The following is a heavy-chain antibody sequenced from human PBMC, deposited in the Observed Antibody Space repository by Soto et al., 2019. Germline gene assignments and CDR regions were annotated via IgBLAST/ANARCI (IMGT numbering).Heavy chain of an antibody. CDR1: GFTFSSYH. D-gene: IGHD3-10*01. CDR2: ITSSGV. Sequence: PGGSLRLSCAASGFTFSSYHMNWVRQAPGKGLEWVSSITSSGVYYRDSVKGRFTISGDNAKNSLYLQMNSLRAEDMAVYYCARDPSGSGPDFDYWGQGILVTVSS. CDR3: ARDPSGSGPDFDY. J-gene: IGHJ4*02. V-gene: IGHV3-21*01.